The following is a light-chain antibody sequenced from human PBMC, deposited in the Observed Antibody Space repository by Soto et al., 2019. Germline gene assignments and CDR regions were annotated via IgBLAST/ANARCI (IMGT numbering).Light chain of an antibody. J-gene: IGLJ1*01. Sequence: QSVLTQPPSVSGAPGQRVTISCTGSSSNIGAGYDVHWYQQLPGTAPKLLIYGNSNRASGVPDRFSGSQSRTSASLAITALQAGDEAAYSGQTYDSSLSGYVFGTGTKVTVL. CDR1: SSNIGAGYD. CDR3: QTYDSSLSGYV. CDR2: GNS. V-gene: IGLV1-40*01.